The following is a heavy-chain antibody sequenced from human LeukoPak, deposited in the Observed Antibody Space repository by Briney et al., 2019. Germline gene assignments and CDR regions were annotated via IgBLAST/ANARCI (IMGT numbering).Heavy chain of an antibody. Sequence: GGTLRLSCAASGFPFSYFGMHWVRQAPGKGLEWVAFIRFDGNDKFYADSVKGRFTISKDTSRNTLYLQMNSLRAEDTAVYYCAKDLMRDRWFGESWGQGTLVTVSS. V-gene: IGHV3-30*02. CDR1: GFPFSYFG. CDR2: IRFDGNDK. D-gene: IGHD3-10*01. CDR3: AKDLMRDRWFGES. J-gene: IGHJ5*02.